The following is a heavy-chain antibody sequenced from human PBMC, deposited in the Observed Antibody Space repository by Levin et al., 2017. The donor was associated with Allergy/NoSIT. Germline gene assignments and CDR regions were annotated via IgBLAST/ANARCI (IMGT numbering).Heavy chain of an antibody. CDR1: GFTFRSYA. V-gene: IGHV3-23*01. D-gene: IGHD3-10*01. J-gene: IGHJ4*02. CDR2: IVDSGAST. Sequence: GESLKISCAASGFTFRSYALSWVRQAPGKGLEWVSGIVDSGASTYYADSVKGRFTISRDNSKNTLYLQMNSLRAEDTDMYYCTKEDLFARGATYRYSGFDSWGQRTLVTVSS. CDR3: TKEDLFARGATYRYSGFDS.